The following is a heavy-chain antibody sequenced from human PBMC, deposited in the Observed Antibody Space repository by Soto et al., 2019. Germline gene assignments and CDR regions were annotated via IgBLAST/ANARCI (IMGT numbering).Heavy chain of an antibody. J-gene: IGHJ6*02. Sequence: QVQLVESGGGVVQPGRSLRLSCAASEFTFSSYGMHWVRQAPGKGLEWVAVIWYDGSNKYYADSVKGRFTISRDNSKNTLYLQMNSLRAEDTAVYYCARGWADGDYAGYYGMDVWGQGTTVTVSS. V-gene: IGHV3-33*01. CDR3: ARGWADGDYAGYYGMDV. D-gene: IGHD4-17*01. CDR1: EFTFSSYG. CDR2: IWYDGSNK.